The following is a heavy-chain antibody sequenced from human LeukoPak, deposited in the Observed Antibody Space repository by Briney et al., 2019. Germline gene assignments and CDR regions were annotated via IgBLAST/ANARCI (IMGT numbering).Heavy chain of an antibody. CDR3: ARVGGRSRAVDY. Sequence: SETLSLTCTVSGSSISNYYWSWIRQPPGKGLEWIGYIDYSGTTNYNPSLKSRVTISLDTSKNQFSLKLSSVTAADTAVYYCARVGGRSRAVDYWGQGTLVTVSS. CDR2: IDYSGTT. CDR1: GSSISNYY. J-gene: IGHJ4*02. V-gene: IGHV4-59*01. D-gene: IGHD1-26*01.